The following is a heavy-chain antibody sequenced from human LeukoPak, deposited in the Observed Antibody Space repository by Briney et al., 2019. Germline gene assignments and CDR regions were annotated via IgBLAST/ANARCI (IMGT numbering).Heavy chain of an antibody. Sequence: GGSLRLSCAASGFTFSSYSMNWVRQAPGKGLEWVSSISSSSSYICYADSVKGRFTISRDNAKNSLYLQMNSLRAEDTAVYYCARDTTYYYGSGSYNYFDYWGQGTLVTVSS. D-gene: IGHD3-10*01. V-gene: IGHV3-21*01. J-gene: IGHJ4*02. CDR2: ISSSSSYI. CDR3: ARDTTYYYGSGSYNYFDY. CDR1: GFTFSSYS.